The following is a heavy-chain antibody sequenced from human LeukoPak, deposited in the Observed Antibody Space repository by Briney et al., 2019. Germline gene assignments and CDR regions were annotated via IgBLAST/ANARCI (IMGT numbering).Heavy chain of an antibody. J-gene: IGHJ6*03. V-gene: IGHV1-2*02. CDR1: GYTFTGYY. CDR3: ARDSSGLYYYYYYYMDV. CDR2: INPNSGGT. Sequence: ASVKVSCRASGYTFTGYYMRWVRQAPGQGLEWMGWINPNSGGTNYAQKFQGRVTMTRDTSISTAYMELSRLRSDDTAVYYCARDSSGLYYYYYYYMDVWGKGTTVTVSS. D-gene: IGHD3-22*01.